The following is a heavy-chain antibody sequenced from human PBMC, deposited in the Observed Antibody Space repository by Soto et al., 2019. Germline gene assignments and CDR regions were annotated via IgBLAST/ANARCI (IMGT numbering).Heavy chain of an antibody. J-gene: IGHJ4*02. CDR3: AKGIWAVVAAVVDY. V-gene: IGHV3-30*18. Sequence: GGSLRLSCAASGFTFSSYGMHWVRQAPGKGLEWVAVISYDGSNKYYADSVKGRFTISRDNSKNTLYLQMNSLRAEDTAVYYCAKGIWAVVAAVVDYWGQGTLVTVSS. CDR1: GFTFSSYG. CDR2: ISYDGSNK. D-gene: IGHD2-15*01.